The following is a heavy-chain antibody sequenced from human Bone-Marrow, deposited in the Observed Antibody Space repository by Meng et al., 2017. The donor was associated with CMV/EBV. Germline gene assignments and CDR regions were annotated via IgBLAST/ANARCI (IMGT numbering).Heavy chain of an antibody. CDR2: IYSGGST. J-gene: IGHJ4*02. Sequence: GESLKISCAASGFTVSSNYMSWVRQAPGKGLEWVSVIYSGGSTYYADSVKGRFTISRDNSKNTLYLQMNSLRAEDTAVYYCARDVRYQLLYGIDYWGQGTLVTVSS. D-gene: IGHD2-2*02. CDR1: GFTVSSNY. CDR3: ARDVRYQLLYGIDY. V-gene: IGHV3-53*01.